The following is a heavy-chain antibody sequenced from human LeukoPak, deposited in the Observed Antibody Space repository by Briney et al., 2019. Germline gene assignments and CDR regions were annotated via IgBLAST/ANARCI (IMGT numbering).Heavy chain of an antibody. J-gene: IGHJ4*02. CDR2: IHPNSGAT. Sequence: GASVKVSCKASGYTFTGYYMHWLRQAPGQGLEWMGWIHPNSGATNYAQRFQGRVTLTTETSISTAYMELSRLRPDDTAVYYCARDTAPQYYYDSSGYYRWLGYWGQGTLVTVSS. V-gene: IGHV1-2*02. D-gene: IGHD3-22*01. CDR3: ARDTAPQYYYDSSGYYRWLGY. CDR1: GYTFTGYY.